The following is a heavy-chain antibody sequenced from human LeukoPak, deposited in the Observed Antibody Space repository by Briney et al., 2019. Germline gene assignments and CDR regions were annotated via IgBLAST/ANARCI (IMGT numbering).Heavy chain of an antibody. V-gene: IGHV3-30*04. D-gene: IGHD6-19*01. CDR1: GFTFSSYA. CDR3: ARDQEAVAGRNWFDP. J-gene: IGHJ5*02. Sequence: GGSLRLTCAASGFTFSSYAMHWVRQAPGKGLEWVAVISYDGSNKYYADSVKGRFTISRDNSKNTLYLQMNSLRAEDTAVYYCARDQEAVAGRNWFDPWCQGTLVTVSS. CDR2: ISYDGSNK.